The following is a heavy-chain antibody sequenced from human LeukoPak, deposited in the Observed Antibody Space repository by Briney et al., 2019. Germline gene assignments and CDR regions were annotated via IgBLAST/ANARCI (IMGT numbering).Heavy chain of an antibody. Sequence: PGGSLRLSCAASGFTLSTYGMAWVRQAPGKGLEWVSVMSSRGDGIFYADAVKGRFTISRDNSKNTLYLQMDSLRAEDTAVYYCAGGATDDYWGQGTLVTVSS. CDR2: MSSRGDGI. J-gene: IGHJ4*02. CDR1: GFTLSTYG. V-gene: IGHV3-23*01. D-gene: IGHD1-26*01. CDR3: AGGATDDY.